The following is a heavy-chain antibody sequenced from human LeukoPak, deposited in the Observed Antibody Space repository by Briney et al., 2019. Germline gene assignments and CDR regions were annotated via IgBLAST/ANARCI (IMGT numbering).Heavy chain of an antibody. D-gene: IGHD3-3*01. CDR3: AKPQYYDFWSGYYPFDY. Sequence: PGGSLRLSRAASGFTFSSYAMSWVRQAPGKGLEWVSAISGSGGSTYYADSVKGRFTISRDNSKNTLYLQMNSLRAEDTAVYYCAKPQYYDFWSGYYPFDYWGQGTLVTVSS. J-gene: IGHJ4*02. V-gene: IGHV3-23*01. CDR2: ISGSGGST. CDR1: GFTFSSYA.